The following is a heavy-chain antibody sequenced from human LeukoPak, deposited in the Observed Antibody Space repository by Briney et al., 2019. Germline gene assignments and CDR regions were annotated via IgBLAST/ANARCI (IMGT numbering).Heavy chain of an antibody. D-gene: IGHD1-26*01. CDR3: ARFQAGWELLGY. V-gene: IGHV3-21*01. CDR1: GYTFSSYS. CDR2: ISSSSSYI. Sequence: GGSLRLSCAASGYTFSSYSMNWVRQAPGKGLQWVSSISSSSSYIYYADSVKGRFTISRDNAKNSLYLQMNSLRAEDTAVYYCARFQAGWELLGYWGQGTLVTVS. J-gene: IGHJ4*02.